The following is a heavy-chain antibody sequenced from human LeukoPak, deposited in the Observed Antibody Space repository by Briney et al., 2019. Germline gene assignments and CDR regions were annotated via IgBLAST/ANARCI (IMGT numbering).Heavy chain of an antibody. Sequence: EPSETLSLTCAVYGGSFSGYYWSWIRQPPGKGLEWIGEINHSGSTNYNPSLKSRVTISVDTSKNQFSLKLSSVTAADTAVYYCVKGEKRGTHDGASWGQGTLVAVSS. J-gene: IGHJ5*02. CDR1: GGSFSGYY. V-gene: IGHV4-34*01. D-gene: IGHD1-1*01. CDR2: INHSGST. CDR3: VKGEKRGTHDGAS.